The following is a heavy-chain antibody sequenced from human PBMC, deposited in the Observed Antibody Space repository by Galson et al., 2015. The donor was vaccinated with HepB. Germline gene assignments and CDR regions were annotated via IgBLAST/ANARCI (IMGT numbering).Heavy chain of an antibody. V-gene: IGHV3-49*04. CDR1: GFTFGDYA. CDR3: TRDRVVGATPHFDY. CDR2: IRSKAYGGTT. J-gene: IGHJ4*02. Sequence: SLRLSCAASGFTFGDYAMSWVRQAPGKGLEWVGFIRSKAYGGTTEYAASVKGRFTISRDDSKSIAYLQMNSLKTEDTAVYYCTRDRVVGATPHFDYWGQGTLVTVSS. D-gene: IGHD1-26*01.